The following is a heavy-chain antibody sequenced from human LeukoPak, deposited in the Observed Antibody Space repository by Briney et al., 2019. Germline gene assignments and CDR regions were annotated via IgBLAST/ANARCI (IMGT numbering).Heavy chain of an antibody. D-gene: IGHD3-16*01. CDR2: ISAYNGNT. CDR1: GYTFTSYG. CDR3: ARIRLGPLVPSDSLYYFDY. Sequence: GASVKVSCKASGYTFTSYGISWVRQAPGQGLEWMGWISAYNGNTNYAQKLQGRVTMTTDTSTSTAYMELRSLRSDDTAVYYCARIRLGPLVPSDSLYYFDYWGQGTLVTVSS. J-gene: IGHJ4*02. V-gene: IGHV1-18*01.